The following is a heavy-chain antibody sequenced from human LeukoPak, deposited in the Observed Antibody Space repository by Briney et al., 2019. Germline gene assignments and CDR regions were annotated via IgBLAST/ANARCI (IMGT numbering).Heavy chain of an antibody. CDR2: IKSDGST. CDR3: ARAPSEIGGYYPEYFRH. D-gene: IGHD3-22*01. CDR1: GFTFSSYW. V-gene: IGHV3-74*01. Sequence: GGSLRLSCAASGFTFSSYWMHWVRQAPGKGLVWVPRIKSDGSTNYADSVKGRFTISRDNAKNTVSLQMNSLRAEDTGVYFCARAPSEIGGYYPEYFRHWGQGTLVTVSS. J-gene: IGHJ1*01.